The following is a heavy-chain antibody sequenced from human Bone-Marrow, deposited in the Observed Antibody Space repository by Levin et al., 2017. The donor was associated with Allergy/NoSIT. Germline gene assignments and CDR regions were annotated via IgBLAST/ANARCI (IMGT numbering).Heavy chain of an antibody. D-gene: IGHD3-10*01. CDR1: GGSMSSGPYY. CDR2: IYYSGTT. J-gene: IGHJ4*02. Sequence: PSETLSLTCTVSGGSMSSGPYYWSWIRQHPEKGLEWLGYIYYSGTTYYNPSLKSRVSISVDTSKNQFSLKLTSVTAADTAVYFCARVYFPPRYYYDSGKYFDYWGPGTLVTVSS. CDR3: ARVYFPPRYYYDSGKYFDY. V-gene: IGHV4-31*03.